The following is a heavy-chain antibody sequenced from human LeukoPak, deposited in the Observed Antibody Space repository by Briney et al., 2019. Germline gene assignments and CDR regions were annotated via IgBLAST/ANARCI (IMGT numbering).Heavy chain of an antibody. CDR1: GFTFSSYA. CDR2: VSDSGGST. D-gene: IGHD2-2*01. J-gene: IGHJ4*02. V-gene: IGHV3-23*01. CDR3: ARVRYQTADY. Sequence: GGSLRLSCAASGFTFSSYAMSWVRQAPGKGLEWVSAVSDSGGSTYYADSVKGRFTISGDNAKNSVYLQMNSLRVEDTAVYYCARVRYQTADYWGQGTLIT.